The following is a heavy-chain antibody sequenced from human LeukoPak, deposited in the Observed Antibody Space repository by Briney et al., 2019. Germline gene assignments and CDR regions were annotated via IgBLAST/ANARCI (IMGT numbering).Heavy chain of an antibody. CDR2: IYSGGST. J-gene: IGHJ4*02. D-gene: IGHD6-13*01. CDR1: GFTVGSNY. V-gene: IGHV3-53*01. Sequence: GGSLRLSCAASGFTVGSNYMSWVRQAPGKGLEWVSVIYSGGSTYYADSVKGRFTISRDNSKNTLYLQMNSLRAEDTAVYYCARGGIAAAGPDYWGQGTLVTVSS. CDR3: ARGGIAAAGPDY.